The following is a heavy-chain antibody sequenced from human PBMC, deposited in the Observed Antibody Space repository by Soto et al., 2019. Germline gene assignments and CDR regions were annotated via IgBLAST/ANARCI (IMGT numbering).Heavy chain of an antibody. V-gene: IGHV4-59*08. CDR1: GGSISSYY. Sequence: QVQLQESGPGLVKPSETLSLTCTVSGGSISSYYWSWIRQPPGKGLEWIGYIYYSGSTNYNPSLKSRVTLSVDTSKNQFSLKLSSVTAADTAVYYCARHVAMYYDILTGYQNWYFDLWGRGTLVTVSS. CDR2: IYYSGST. CDR3: ARHVAMYYDILTGYQNWYFDL. J-gene: IGHJ2*01. D-gene: IGHD3-9*01.